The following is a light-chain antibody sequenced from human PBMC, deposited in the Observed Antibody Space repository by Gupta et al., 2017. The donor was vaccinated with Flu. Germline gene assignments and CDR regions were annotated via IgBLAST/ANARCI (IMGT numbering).Light chain of an antibody. CDR1: NVGSKG. J-gene: IGLJ2*01. CDR2: EET. Sequence: SSVLPQPPSVSVAPGQTARFACGGNNVGSKGVHWYQQKHGQDHVLVVYEETARPSGIPERVSGYNSGNTATLNTXRXEAGEEXDDYCHVSDTNSDNGVFGGGTKLTVL. CDR3: HVSDTNSDNGV. V-gene: IGLV3-21*02.